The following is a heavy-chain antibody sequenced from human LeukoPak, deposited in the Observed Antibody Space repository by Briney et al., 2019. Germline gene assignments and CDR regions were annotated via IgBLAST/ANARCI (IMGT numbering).Heavy chain of an antibody. CDR1: GGTFSSYA. CDR2: IIPIFGTA. Sequence: SVKVSCKASGGTFSSYAISWVRQAPGQGLEWMGGIIPIFGTANYAQKFQGRVTITTDESTSTAYMELSSLRSEDTAVYHCARGGGVRFLEWLLFDYWGQGTLVTVSS. J-gene: IGHJ4*02. CDR3: ARGGGVRFLEWLLFDY. D-gene: IGHD3-3*01. V-gene: IGHV1-69*05.